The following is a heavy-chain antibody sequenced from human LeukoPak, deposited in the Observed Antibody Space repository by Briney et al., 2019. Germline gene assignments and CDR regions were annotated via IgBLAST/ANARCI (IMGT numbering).Heavy chain of an antibody. J-gene: IGHJ4*02. D-gene: IGHD5-18*01. V-gene: IGHV1-2*02. Sequence: ASVKVSCKTSGYTFTGYYTHWVRQAPGQGLEWMGWINPNSGDTNYAQKSQGRVTMTRDTSISTAYMELSRLKSDDTAVYYCAKDGGRGFNYGLYYFDHWGQGTLATVSS. CDR1: GYTFTGYY. CDR3: AKDGGRGFNYGLYYFDH. CDR2: INPNSGDT.